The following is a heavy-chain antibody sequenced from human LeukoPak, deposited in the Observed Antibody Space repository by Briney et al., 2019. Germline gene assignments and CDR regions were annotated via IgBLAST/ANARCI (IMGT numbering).Heavy chain of an antibody. V-gene: IGHV5-51*01. CDR2: IYPGDSDT. J-gene: IGHJ6*03. Sequence: GESLKISCKGSGYSFTSYWIGWVRQMPGKGLEWMGIIYPGDSDTRYSPSFQGQVTISADKSISTAYLQWSSLKASDTAMYYCARVGYSGYDFFSAAYYYYYYMDVWGKGTTVTVSS. D-gene: IGHD5-12*01. CDR3: ARVGYSGYDFFSAAYYYYYYMDV. CDR1: GYSFTSYW.